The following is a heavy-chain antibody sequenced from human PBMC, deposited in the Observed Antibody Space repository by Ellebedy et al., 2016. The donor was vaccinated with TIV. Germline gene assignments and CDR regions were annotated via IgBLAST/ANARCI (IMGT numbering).Heavy chain of an antibody. D-gene: IGHD2-2*01. V-gene: IGHV1-24*01. Sequence: ASVKVSCXVSGYTLTELSMHWVRQAPGKGLEWMGGFDPEDGETIYAQKFQGRVTMTEDTSTDTAYMELSSLRSEDTAVYYCATSIVVVPAAVYYYGMDVWGQGTTVTVSS. J-gene: IGHJ6*02. CDR3: ATSIVVVPAAVYYYGMDV. CDR1: GYTLTELS. CDR2: FDPEDGET.